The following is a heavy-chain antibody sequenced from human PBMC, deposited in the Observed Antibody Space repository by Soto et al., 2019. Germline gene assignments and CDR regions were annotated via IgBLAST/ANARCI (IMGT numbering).Heavy chain of an antibody. D-gene: IGHD2-2*02. CDR2: INTDGSST. CDR1: GFSFSSYW. J-gene: IGHJ5*02. Sequence: PGGSLRLSCADSGFSFSSYWMHWVRQGPGKGLVWVSRINTDGSSTNYADSVKGRFTISRDNAKNSLYLQMNSLRAEDTAVYYSARDRVAAATIPLWFDPWGQGTLVTVSS. V-gene: IGHV3-74*01. CDR3: ARDRVAAATIPLWFDP.